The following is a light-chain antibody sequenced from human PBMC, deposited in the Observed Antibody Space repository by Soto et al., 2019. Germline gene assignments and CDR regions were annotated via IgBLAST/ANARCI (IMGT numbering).Light chain of an antibody. CDR1: QDVSNW. Sequence: DIQMTQSPSSVSASVGDRVTITCRASQDVSNWLAWYQQKPGKAPKLLISGASSLQSGVPSRFSGSGSGTDFSLTISSLQPEDFATYYCQQLNSYPITFGQGTRLEIK. CDR2: GAS. CDR3: QQLNSYPIT. V-gene: IGKV1-12*01. J-gene: IGKJ5*01.